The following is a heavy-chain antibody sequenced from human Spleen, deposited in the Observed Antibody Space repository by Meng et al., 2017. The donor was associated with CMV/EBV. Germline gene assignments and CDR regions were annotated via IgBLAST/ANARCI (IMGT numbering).Heavy chain of an antibody. CDR3: AKEWFGYGPPGNGLDV. CDR1: GFTVSSNY. J-gene: IGHJ6*02. V-gene: IGHV3-9*01. Sequence: SLKISCAASGFTVSSNYMSWVRQAPGKGLEWVSGISFNSDTIGYADSVKGRFTISRDNAKNSLYLQMNSLRVEDTALYYCAKEWFGYGPPGNGLDVWGQGTTVTVSS. CDR2: ISFNSDTI. D-gene: IGHD5-18*01.